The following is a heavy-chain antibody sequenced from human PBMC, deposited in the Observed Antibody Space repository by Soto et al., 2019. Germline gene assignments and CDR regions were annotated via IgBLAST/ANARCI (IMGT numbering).Heavy chain of an antibody. CDR3: AGARSYWYFHL. D-gene: IGHD1-26*01. V-gene: IGHV3-9*01. CDR2: ISWNSVTI. CDR1: GFTFDDYA. Sequence: EVQLVESGGGLVQPGRSLRLSCAASGFTFDDYAMHWVRQAPGKGLEWVSGISWNSVTIGYADFVKGRFTISRDNAKNSLNLQMNSLRAEDRALYYCAGARSYWYFHLWGRGTLVTVSS. J-gene: IGHJ2*01.